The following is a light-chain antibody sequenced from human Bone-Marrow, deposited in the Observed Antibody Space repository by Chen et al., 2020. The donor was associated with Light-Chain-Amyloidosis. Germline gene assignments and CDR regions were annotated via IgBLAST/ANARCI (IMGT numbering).Light chain of an antibody. Sequence: SYELTQPPSVSVSPGQTARITCSGDDLPKTYAYWYQQTPGQAPVLVIHRDTERPSGISERFSGSSSGTTATLTISGVKAEDEADYHCQSADSSGTYEVIFGGGTKLTVL. CDR2: RDT. CDR1: DLPKTY. CDR3: QSADSSGTYEVI. V-gene: IGLV3-25*03. J-gene: IGLJ2*01.